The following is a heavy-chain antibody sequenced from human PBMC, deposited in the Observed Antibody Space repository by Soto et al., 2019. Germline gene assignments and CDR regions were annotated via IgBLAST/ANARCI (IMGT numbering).Heavy chain of an antibody. D-gene: IGHD5-18*01. Sequence: SETLSLTCTVSGGSISSSSYYWGWIRQPPGKGLEWIGSIYYSGSTYYNPSLKSRVTISVDTSKNQFSLKLSSVTAADTAVYYCARQWGHSYGYIHYWGQGTLVTVSS. J-gene: IGHJ4*02. CDR3: ARQWGHSYGYIHY. V-gene: IGHV4-39*01. CDR2: IYYSGST. CDR1: GGSISSSSYY.